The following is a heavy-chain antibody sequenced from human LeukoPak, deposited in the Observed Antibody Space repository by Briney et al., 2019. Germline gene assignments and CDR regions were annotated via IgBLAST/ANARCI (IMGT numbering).Heavy chain of an antibody. Sequence: PGRSLRLSCAASGFTFSSYAVHWVRQAPGKGLEWVAVISYDGSNKYYADSVKGRFTISRDNSKNTLYLQMNSLRAEDTAVYYCARGCVKMATITLPDYWGQGTLVTVSS. J-gene: IGHJ4*02. CDR2: ISYDGSNK. V-gene: IGHV3-30*04. CDR3: ARGCVKMATITLPDY. D-gene: IGHD5-24*01. CDR1: GFTFSSYA.